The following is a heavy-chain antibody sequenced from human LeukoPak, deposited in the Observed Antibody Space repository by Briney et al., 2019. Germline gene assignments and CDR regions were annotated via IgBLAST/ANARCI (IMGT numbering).Heavy chain of an antibody. CDR3: ARDNYDSSGYYVDY. D-gene: IGHD3-22*01. CDR1: GYSISSGDY. V-gene: IGHV4-38-2*02. J-gene: IGHJ4*02. CDR2: IYHSGRT. Sequence: KSSETLSLTCTVSGYSISSGDYWGWIRQPPGKGLEWIGSIYHSGRTYYNPSLKSRVTISVDTSKTQFSLKLSSVTAADTAVYYCARDNYDSSGYYVDYWGQGTLVTVSS.